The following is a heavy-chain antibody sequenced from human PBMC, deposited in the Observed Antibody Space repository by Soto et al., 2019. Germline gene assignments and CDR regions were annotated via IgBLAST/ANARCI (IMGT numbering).Heavy chain of an antibody. J-gene: IGHJ3*02. Sequence: GGSLRLSCAASGFTFSSYAMSWVRQAPGKGLEWVSAISGSGDSANYADSVKGRFTISRDKSKNTLHLQLNRLRVDDTAVYYCARVSIGHSSGGDAFDIWGQGTMVTVSS. V-gene: IGHV3-23*01. CDR1: GFTFSSYA. D-gene: IGHD6-19*01. CDR3: ARVSIGHSSGGDAFDI. CDR2: ISGSGDSA.